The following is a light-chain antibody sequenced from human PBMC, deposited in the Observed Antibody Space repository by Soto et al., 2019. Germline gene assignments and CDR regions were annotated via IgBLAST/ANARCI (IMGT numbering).Light chain of an antibody. Sequence: QSALTQPASVSGSPGQSITISCTGTSSDVGGYNYVSWYQQHPGKAPKLMIYDVSNRPSGFSNRFSGSKSGNTASLTISGLQAEDEADYYCRSYTSSSTPVVFGGGTKLTVL. CDR1: SSDVGGYNY. V-gene: IGLV2-14*01. CDR2: DVS. CDR3: RSYTSSSTPVV. J-gene: IGLJ2*01.